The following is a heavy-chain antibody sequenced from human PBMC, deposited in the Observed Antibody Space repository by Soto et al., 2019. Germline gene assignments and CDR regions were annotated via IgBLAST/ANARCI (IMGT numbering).Heavy chain of an antibody. J-gene: IGHJ6*02. CDR2: IYYSGST. V-gene: IGHV4-39*01. D-gene: IGHD6-19*01. CDR3: ARLWIAVAVKCFLVDSKKYYYYYGMDV. CDR1: GGSISSSSYY. Sequence: SETLSLTCTVSGGSISSSSYYWGWIRQPPGKGLEWIGSIYYSGSTYYNPSLKSRVTISVDTSKNQFSLKLSSVTAADTAVYYCARLWIAVAVKCFLVDSKKYYYYYGMDVWGQGTTVTVSS.